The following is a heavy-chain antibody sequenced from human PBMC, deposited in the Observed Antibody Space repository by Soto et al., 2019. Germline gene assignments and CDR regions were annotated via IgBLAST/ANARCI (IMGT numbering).Heavy chain of an antibody. Sequence: QVQLVQSGAEVKKPGSSVKVSCKASGGTFSSYTISWVRQAPGQGLEWMGRIIPILGIANYAQKFQGRVTITADKSMSTAYMELSSLRSEDTAVYYCASRRNTVTSPFDYWGQGTLVTVSS. CDR1: GGTFSSYT. CDR3: ASRRNTVTSPFDY. CDR2: IIPILGIA. V-gene: IGHV1-69*02. D-gene: IGHD4-17*01. J-gene: IGHJ4*02.